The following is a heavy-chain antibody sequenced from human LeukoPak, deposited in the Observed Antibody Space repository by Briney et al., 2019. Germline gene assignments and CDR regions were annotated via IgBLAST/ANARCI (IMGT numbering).Heavy chain of an antibody. D-gene: IGHD2-2*01. CDR1: GYSFTSYW. Sequence: GESLRISCKGSGYSFTSYWISWVRQMPGKGLEWMGRIDPSDSYTNYSPSFQGHVTISADKSISTAYLQWSGLKASDTAMYYCARRLSRSTSPNQLVEYWGQGTLVTVSS. J-gene: IGHJ4*02. CDR3: ARRLSRSTSPNQLVEY. V-gene: IGHV5-10-1*01. CDR2: IDPSDSYT.